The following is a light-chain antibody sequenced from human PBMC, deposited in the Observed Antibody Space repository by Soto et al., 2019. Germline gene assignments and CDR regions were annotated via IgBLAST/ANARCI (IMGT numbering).Light chain of an antibody. CDR2: DVS. V-gene: IGLV2-11*01. CDR3: SSYTSSSTLV. Sequence: QSVLTQPRSVSGSPGQSVTISCTGTSSDVGGYNYVPWYQQHPGKAPKLMIYDVSKRPSGVPDRFSGSKSGNTASLTISGLQADDEAEYYCSSYTSSSTLVFGGGTK. CDR1: SSDVGGYNY. J-gene: IGLJ3*02.